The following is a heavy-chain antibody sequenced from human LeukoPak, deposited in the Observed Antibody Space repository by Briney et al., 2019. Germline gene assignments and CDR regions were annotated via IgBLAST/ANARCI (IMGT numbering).Heavy chain of an antibody. CDR3: ARALTMIVVAFDY. D-gene: IGHD3-22*01. J-gene: IGHJ4*02. CDR2: IKQDGSEK. V-gene: IGHV3-7*01. CDR1: GFTFSSYW. Sequence: PGGSLRLSCAASGFTFSSYWMSWVSQAPGKGLEWVANIKQDGSEKYYVDSVKGRFTISRDNSKNSLYLQMNSLRAEDTAVYYCARALTMIVVAFDYWGRGTLVTVSS.